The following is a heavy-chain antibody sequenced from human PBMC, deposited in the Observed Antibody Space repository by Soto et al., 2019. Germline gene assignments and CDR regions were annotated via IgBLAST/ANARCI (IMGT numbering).Heavy chain of an antibody. V-gene: IGHV3-30*18. D-gene: IGHD3-3*01. J-gene: IGHJ4*02. CDR3: AEESGGLRFLEWFFEY. CDR2: ISYEGSKT. Sequence: QVQLVESGGGVVQPGRSLRLSCAASGFAFSNYGMHWVRQAPGKGLGWVAVISYEGSKTYYADAVKGRFTISRDNSENALNLQMDSLKPEDTAVYYCAEESGGLRFLEWFFEYCGEGTLVTVSS. CDR1: GFAFSNYG.